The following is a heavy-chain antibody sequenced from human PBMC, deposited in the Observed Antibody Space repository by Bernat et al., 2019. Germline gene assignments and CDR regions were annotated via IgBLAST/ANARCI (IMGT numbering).Heavy chain of an antibody. CDR3: ARRVAGTTSSFDY. Sequence: QVQLVQSGAEVKKPGSSVNVSCKASGGTFSTYTISWVRQAPGQGLEWMGRIIPIVGVAMYAQKFQCRVTITADKSTSTAYMELSSLRSEDTAVYYCARRVAGTTSSFDYWGQGTPVTVSS. J-gene: IGHJ4*02. V-gene: IGHV1-69*02. D-gene: IGHD1-7*01. CDR2: IIPIVGVA. CDR1: GGTFSTYT.